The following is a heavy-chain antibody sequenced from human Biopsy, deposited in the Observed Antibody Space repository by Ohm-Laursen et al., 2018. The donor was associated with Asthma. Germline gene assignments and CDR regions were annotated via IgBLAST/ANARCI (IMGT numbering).Heavy chain of an antibody. Sequence: SLRLSCAAPGFIFSNYALNWVRQAPGKGLEWVAVISYDGSKKEYGDSVKGRFTISRDNSKDTVYLQMNSLRAEDTAVYYCAKGRYKWNDGYYGLDVWGQGTTVTVS. D-gene: IGHD1-20*01. V-gene: IGHV3-30*04. CDR3: AKGRYKWNDGYYGLDV. CDR1: GFIFSNYA. CDR2: ISYDGSKK. J-gene: IGHJ6*02.